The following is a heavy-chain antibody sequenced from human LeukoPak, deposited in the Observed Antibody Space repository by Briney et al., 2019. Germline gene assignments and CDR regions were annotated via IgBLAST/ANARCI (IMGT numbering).Heavy chain of an antibody. CDR2: LSGSGSST. J-gene: IGHJ4*02. Sequence: PGGSLRLSCAASGFTFSSYAMSWVRQAPGKGLEWVSALSGSGSSTYYADSVKGRFTISRDNSKNTLYLQMNSLRAEDTAVYYCAAVAVAGTRNGYWGQGTLVTVSS. D-gene: IGHD6-19*01. CDR1: GFTFSSYA. CDR3: AAVAVAGTRNGY. V-gene: IGHV3-23*01.